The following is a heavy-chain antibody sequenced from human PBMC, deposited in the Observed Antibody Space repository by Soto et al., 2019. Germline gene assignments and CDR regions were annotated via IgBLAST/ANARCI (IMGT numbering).Heavy chain of an antibody. J-gene: IGHJ4*02. V-gene: IGHV4-39*01. Sequence: SETLSLTCTVSGGSISSSSYYWGWIRQPPGKGLEWIGSIYYSGSTYYNTSLKSRVTISVDTSKNQFSLKLSSVTAADTAVYYCARLGPYDILTGFDYWGQGTLVTVSS. CDR3: ARLGPYDILTGFDY. D-gene: IGHD3-9*01. CDR2: IYYSGST. CDR1: GGSISSSSYY.